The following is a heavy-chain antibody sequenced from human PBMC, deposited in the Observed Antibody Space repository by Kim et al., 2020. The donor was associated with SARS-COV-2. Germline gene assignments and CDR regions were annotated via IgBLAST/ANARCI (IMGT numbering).Heavy chain of an antibody. CDR1: GFNITNHT. CDR2: ISRSGSPI. J-gene: IGHJ6*02. CDR3: SREGGIFNYGMDV. Sequence: GGSLRLSCVASGFNITNHTMFWVRQAPGKGLEWISYISRSGSPIFYADSVRGRFTISRDSARNSLSLQMDSLRREDTAVYFCSREGGIFNYGMDVWGQGT. V-gene: IGHV3-48*04. D-gene: IGHD1-1*01.